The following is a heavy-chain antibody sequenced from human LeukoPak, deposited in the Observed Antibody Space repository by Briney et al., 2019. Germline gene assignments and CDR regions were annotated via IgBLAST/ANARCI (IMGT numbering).Heavy chain of an antibody. CDR1: GYTFTSYG. J-gene: IGHJ5*02. Sequence: GASVKVSCKASGYTFTSYGISWVRQAPGQGLEWMGWISTYNGNTNHAQNFQGRVTMTTDTSTSTAYMELRSLRSDDTAVYYCARGGYDFWSGYYSWFDPWGQGTLVTVSS. V-gene: IGHV1-18*01. CDR2: ISTYNGNT. CDR3: ARGGYDFWSGYYSWFDP. D-gene: IGHD3-3*01.